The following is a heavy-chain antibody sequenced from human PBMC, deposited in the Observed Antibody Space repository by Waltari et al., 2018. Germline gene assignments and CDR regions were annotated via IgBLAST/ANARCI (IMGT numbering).Heavy chain of an antibody. CDR3: ARDAQFESSGYDYFFDH. Sequence: EVHLVDSGGDLIQPGGSLRLSCEASGFLVSSYSMNWVRQAPGKGLGCIGHLGRRPGDIRYALSVLGRFTISSDKAKNSVYLQMDNLRGEDTAVYFCARDAQFESSGYDYFFDHWGRGTLVTVSS. CDR2: LGRRPGDI. CDR1: GFLVSSYS. J-gene: IGHJ4*02. D-gene: IGHD3-22*01. V-gene: IGHV3-48*01.